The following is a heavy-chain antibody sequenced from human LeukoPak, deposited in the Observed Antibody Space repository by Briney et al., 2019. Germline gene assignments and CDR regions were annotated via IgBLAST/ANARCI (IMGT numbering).Heavy chain of an antibody. V-gene: IGHV4-59*08. CDR3: ARHLDGAPRPRLDYYGMDV. CDR2: IYYSGGT. CDR1: GGSVSGYY. Sequence: SATLSLTCTVSGGSVSGYYWSWVRQPPGKGLEWIGYIYYSGGTNYNPSLKSRVTISVDTSKNQFSLNLSSVTAADTAVYYCARHLDGAPRPRLDYYGMDVWGQGTTVTVSS. J-gene: IGHJ6*02. D-gene: IGHD6-6*01.